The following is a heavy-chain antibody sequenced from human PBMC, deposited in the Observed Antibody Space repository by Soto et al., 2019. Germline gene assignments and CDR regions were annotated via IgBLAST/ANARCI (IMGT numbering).Heavy chain of an antibody. CDR1: GGSISSYY. CDR2: IYTSGST. V-gene: IGHV4-4*07. D-gene: IGHD2-8*01. J-gene: IGHJ6*02. Sequence: LSLTCTVSGGSISSYYWSWIRQPAGKGLEWMGRIYTSGSTNYNPSLKSRVTMSVETSQNQFSVRLNSVTAADTAVYYCAPLSVSLIVPYVIHVCGQGXQVTVS. CDR3: APLSVSLIVPYVIHV.